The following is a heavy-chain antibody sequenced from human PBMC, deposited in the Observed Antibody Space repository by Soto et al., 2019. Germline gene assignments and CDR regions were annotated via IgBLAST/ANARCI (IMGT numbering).Heavy chain of an antibody. J-gene: IGHJ4*02. V-gene: IGHV3-23*01. D-gene: IGHD3-16*01. CDR1: GFTFSSYA. CDR3: AKDLGGLRGFDY. Sequence: EVQLLESGGGLVQPGGSLRLSCAVTGFTFSSYAMSWVRPAPGKGLEWVSTISGSGTSTYYADSVKGRFTVSRDNSRNTAYLKMNSLRAEDTAVYYCAKDLGGLRGFDYWGQGTLVTVPS. CDR2: ISGSGTST.